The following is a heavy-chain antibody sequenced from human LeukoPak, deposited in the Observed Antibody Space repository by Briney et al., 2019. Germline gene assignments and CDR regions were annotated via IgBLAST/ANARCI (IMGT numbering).Heavy chain of an antibody. CDR2: IYPGDSDT. D-gene: IGHD3-9*01. V-gene: IGHV5-51*01. CDR1: GYSFTSYW. CDR3: ARPSQAHILTGYYPYYFDY. J-gene: IGHJ4*02. Sequence: GESLKISCKGSGYSFTSYWIGWVRQMPGKGLEWMGIIYPGDSDTRYSPSFQGQVTISADKSISTAYLQWSSLKASDTAMYYCARPSQAHILTGYYPYYFDYWGRGTLVTVSS.